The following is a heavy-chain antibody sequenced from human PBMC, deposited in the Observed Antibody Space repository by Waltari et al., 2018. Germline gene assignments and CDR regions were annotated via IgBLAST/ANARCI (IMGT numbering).Heavy chain of an antibody. CDR3: AKDLPGAYYYGMDV. V-gene: IGHV3-30*02. Sequence: QVQLVESGGGVVQPGGSLRLSCAASRLTFTTYGMHLVRQAPGKGLEWVAFIRSDGFNKYYADSVKGRFTISSDNSKNTLYLQMNSLRAEDTAVYFCAKDLPGAYYYGMDVWGQGTTVTVSS. J-gene: IGHJ6*02. D-gene: IGHD7-27*01. CDR2: IRSDGFNK. CDR1: RLTFTTYG.